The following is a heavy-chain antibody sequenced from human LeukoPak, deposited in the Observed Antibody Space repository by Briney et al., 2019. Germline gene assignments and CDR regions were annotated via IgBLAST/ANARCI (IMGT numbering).Heavy chain of an antibody. V-gene: IGHV3-23*01. J-gene: IGHJ4*02. CDR1: GFTFSSYA. Sequence: GGSLRLSCAASGFTFSSYAMSWVRQAPGKGLEWVSAISGSGGSTYYADSVKGRFTISRDNSKNTLYLQMNSLRAEDTAVYYCAKAHWSAYDSSGYAMYYFDYWGQGTLVTVSS. CDR2: ISGSGGST. CDR3: AKAHWSAYDSSGYAMYYFDY. D-gene: IGHD3-22*01.